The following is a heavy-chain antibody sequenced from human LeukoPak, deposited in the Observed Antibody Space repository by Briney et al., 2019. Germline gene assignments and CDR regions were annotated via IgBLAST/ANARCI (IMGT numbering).Heavy chain of an antibody. D-gene: IGHD3-3*01. V-gene: IGHV4-39*07. CDR2: MYYSGLT. CDR3: ARAYYDYWSGYRN. CDR1: GGSISSSTFY. Sequence: PSETLSLTCTVSGGSISSSTFYWAWVRQPPGRGLEWIGSMYYSGLTYYNPSLKTRVTISVDTSKNQFSLKLISVTAADTAVYYCARAYYDYWSGYRNWGRGTLVIVSS. J-gene: IGHJ1*01.